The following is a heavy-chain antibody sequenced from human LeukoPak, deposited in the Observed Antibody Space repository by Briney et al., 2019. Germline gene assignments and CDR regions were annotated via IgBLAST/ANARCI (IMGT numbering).Heavy chain of an antibody. V-gene: IGHV3-23*01. CDR3: ARDESSWYFYDY. J-gene: IGHJ4*02. D-gene: IGHD6-13*01. Sequence: GGSLRLPCAASGFTFSSYAMSWVRQAPGKGLEWVSAISGSGGSTYYADSVKGRFTISRDNSKNTLYLQMNSLRAEDTAVYYCARDESSWYFYDYWGQGTLVTVSS. CDR2: ISGSGGST. CDR1: GFTFSSYA.